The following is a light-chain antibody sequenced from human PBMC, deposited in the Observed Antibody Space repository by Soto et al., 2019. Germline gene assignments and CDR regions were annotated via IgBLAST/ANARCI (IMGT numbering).Light chain of an antibody. CDR1: QHVATN. Sequence: VMTQSPANLSVSPGERVTLFCRTSQHVATNIAWYHLKPAHSPRLLIYASSTRATGIPATFSGSGSGTQFSLTISSLQSEDSAVYYCQQYYHWVFSFGGGTKVDIK. V-gene: IGKV3D-15*01. CDR2: ASS. CDR3: QQYYHWVFS. J-gene: IGKJ4*01.